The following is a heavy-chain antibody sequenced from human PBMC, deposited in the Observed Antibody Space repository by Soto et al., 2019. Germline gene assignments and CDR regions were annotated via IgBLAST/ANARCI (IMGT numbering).Heavy chain of an antibody. CDR2: IDWDDDK. Sequence: QITLKESGPTLVKPTQTLTLTCTFSGFSLSTSGGGVGWIRQPPGKALEWLALIDWDDDKYYSPSLKSRLTISKDTAKDQVVLTMTNMDPVDTSTYYWAHRRNWGRGYFFGPWGQVPMVAVSA. V-gene: IGHV2-5*02. D-gene: IGHD7-27*01. CDR3: AHRRNWGRGYFFGP. CDR1: GFSLSTSGGG. J-gene: IGHJ5*02.